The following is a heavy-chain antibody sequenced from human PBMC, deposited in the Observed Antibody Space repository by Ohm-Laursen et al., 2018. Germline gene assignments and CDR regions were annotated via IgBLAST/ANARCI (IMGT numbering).Heavy chain of an antibody. D-gene: IGHD1-1*01. CDR1: GLTFSISG. CDR3: AKGTTDVDY. CDR2: ISVSGSST. V-gene: IGHV3-23*01. Sequence: SLRLSCSASGLTFSISGMTWVRQAPGKGLEWVSGISVSGSSTDYADSVKGRFTISRDNSKNTLYLQMNSLRAEDTAVYYCAKGTTDVDYWGQGTLVTVSS. J-gene: IGHJ4*02.